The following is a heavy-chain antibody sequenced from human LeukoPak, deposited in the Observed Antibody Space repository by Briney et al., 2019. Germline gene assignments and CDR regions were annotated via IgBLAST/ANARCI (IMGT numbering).Heavy chain of an antibody. CDR1: GFTFSDYY. CDR3: ATDPTTVTSY. D-gene: IGHD4-17*01. V-gene: IGHV3-53*01. CDR2: IYSSDTT. Sequence: GGSLRLSCAASGFTFSDYYMSWVRQAPGKGLEWVSIIYSSDTTYYADSVKGRFTISRDNSKNTLYLQMNSLRAEDTAVYYCATDPTTVTSYWGQGTLVTVSS. J-gene: IGHJ4*02.